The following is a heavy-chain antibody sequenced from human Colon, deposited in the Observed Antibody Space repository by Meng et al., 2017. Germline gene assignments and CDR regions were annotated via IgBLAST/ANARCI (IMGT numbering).Heavy chain of an antibody. V-gene: IGHV4-30-4*01. CDR3: ARNPVIPDARTFDF. CDR1: NGSINSADYY. Sequence: QVQLQESGPGLVKPSQTLSLTCTISNGSINSADYYWNWIRQPPGKGLEWLGYIHSSGNTYYTPSLKSRLAMSLDTSKNQFSLRLTSVTAADTAVYYCARNPVIPDARTFDFWGQGALVTVSS. J-gene: IGHJ4*02. D-gene: IGHD2-2*01. CDR2: IHSSGNT.